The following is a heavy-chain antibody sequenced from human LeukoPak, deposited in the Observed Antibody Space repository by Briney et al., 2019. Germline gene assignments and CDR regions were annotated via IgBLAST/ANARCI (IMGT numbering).Heavy chain of an antibody. J-gene: IGHJ4*02. Sequence: PGGSLRLSCAASGFTFSSYSMNWVRQAPGKGLEWVSYISSSSSTIYYADSVKGRFTISRDNAKNSLYLQMNSLRDEDTAVYYCARDAYYDFWGGYYDYWGQGTLVTVSS. CDR1: GFTFSSYS. V-gene: IGHV3-48*02. CDR2: ISSSSSTI. CDR3: ARDAYYDFWGGYYDY. D-gene: IGHD3-3*01.